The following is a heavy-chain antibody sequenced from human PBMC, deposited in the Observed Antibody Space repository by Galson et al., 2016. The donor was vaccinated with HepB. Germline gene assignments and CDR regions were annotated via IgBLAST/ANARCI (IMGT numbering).Heavy chain of an antibody. CDR1: GFTFSSYA. V-gene: IGHV3-23*01. CDR3: AKTETPGAPGRIGHIDF. CDR2: ITGSASNT. Sequence: SLRLSCAASGFTFSSYAMSWVRQAPGKGLEWVSLITGSASNTYYADSVEGRFTISRDNSRNSLFVQMTSLRAEDTAVYYCAKTETPGAPGRIGHIDFWGQGTLVTVSS. D-gene: IGHD1-26*01. J-gene: IGHJ4*02.